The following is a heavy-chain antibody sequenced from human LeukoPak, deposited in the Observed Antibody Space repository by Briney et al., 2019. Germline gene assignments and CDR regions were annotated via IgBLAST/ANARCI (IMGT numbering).Heavy chain of an antibody. J-gene: IGHJ4*02. CDR1: GFTFSSYW. Sequence: PGGSLRLSCAASGFTFSSYWMSWVRQAPGKGLEWVANIKKDGSEKYYVDSVKGRFTISRDNAKTSLYLQMNSLRAEDTAVYYCAKDLGYSDDYWGQGTLVTVSS. D-gene: IGHD4-11*01. V-gene: IGHV3-7*01. CDR2: IKKDGSEK. CDR3: AKDLGYSDDY.